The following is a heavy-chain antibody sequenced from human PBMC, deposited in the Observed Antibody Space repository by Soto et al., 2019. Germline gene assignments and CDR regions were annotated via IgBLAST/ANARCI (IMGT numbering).Heavy chain of an antibody. J-gene: IGHJ4*02. CDR3: ARGLTYGDFDF. CDR1: GYTFTTFG. CDR2: ITAYDGKI. D-gene: IGHD4-17*01. V-gene: IGHV1-18*01. Sequence: QIQLVQSGPEVKKTGASVKVSCKASGYTFTTFGINWVRQAPGQGLEWMGCITAYDGKIKYAQTFQGRVTMTIDTPTSTGYLELRGLRSDDTAVYFCARGLTYGDFDFWGQGTLVDVSS.